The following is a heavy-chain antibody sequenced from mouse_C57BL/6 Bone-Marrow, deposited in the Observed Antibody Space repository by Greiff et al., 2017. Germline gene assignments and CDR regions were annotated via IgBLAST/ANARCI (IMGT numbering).Heavy chain of an antibody. CDR2: ISYDGSN. CDR1: GYSITSGYY. V-gene: IGHV3-6*01. CDR3: ARERDYGYGWFAY. D-gene: IGHD2-2*01. J-gene: IGHJ3*01. Sequence: EVKLMESGPGLVKPSQSLSLTCSVTGYSITSGYYWYWIRQFPGNKLEWMGYISYDGSNNYNPSLKNRISITRDTSKNQFFLKLNSVTTEDTATYYCARERDYGYGWFAYWGQGTLVTVSA.